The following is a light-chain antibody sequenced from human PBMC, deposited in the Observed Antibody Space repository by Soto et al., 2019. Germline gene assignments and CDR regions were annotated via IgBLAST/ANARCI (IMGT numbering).Light chain of an antibody. V-gene: IGLV1-40*01. CDR1: SSNIGAGHD. J-gene: IGLJ2*01. Sequence: QSVLTQPPSVSGAPGQRVTISCTGSSSNIGAGHDVHWYQQLPGRATKLLIYANTNRPSGVPDRFSGSKSGTSASLAITGLQAGDETDYYCQSYDSSLSGPVFGGGTKVTVL. CDR3: QSYDSSLSGPV. CDR2: ANT.